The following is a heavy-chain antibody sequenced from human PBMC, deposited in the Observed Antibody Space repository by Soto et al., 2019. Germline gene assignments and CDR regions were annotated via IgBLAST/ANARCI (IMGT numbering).Heavy chain of an antibody. J-gene: IGHJ6*02. CDR2: IYPGDSDT. V-gene: IGHV5-51*01. CDR3: ARRGIAAAGTLRLGGMDV. Sequence: GESLKISCKGSGYSFTSYWIGWVRQMPGKGLEWMGIIYPGDSDTTYSPSFQGQVTISVDKSISTAYLQWSSLKASDTAMYYCARRGIAAAGTLRLGGMDVWGQGTTVTVSS. D-gene: IGHD6-13*01. CDR1: GYSFTSYW.